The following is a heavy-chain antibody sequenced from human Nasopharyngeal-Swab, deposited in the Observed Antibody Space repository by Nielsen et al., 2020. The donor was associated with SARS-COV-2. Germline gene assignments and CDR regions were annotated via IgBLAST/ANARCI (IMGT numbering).Heavy chain of an antibody. V-gene: IGHV3-48*01. J-gene: IGHJ5*02. CDR3: AKVAGRDNWFDP. CDR2: ISSSGRTI. Sequence: GESLKISCAASGFTFSSYSMNWVRQAPGKGLEWVSYISSSGRTIYYEDSVKGRFTISRDNAKNSLFLQMNSLRAEDTAVYYCAKVAGRDNWFDPWGQGTLVTVSS. CDR1: GFTFSSYS. D-gene: IGHD6-25*01.